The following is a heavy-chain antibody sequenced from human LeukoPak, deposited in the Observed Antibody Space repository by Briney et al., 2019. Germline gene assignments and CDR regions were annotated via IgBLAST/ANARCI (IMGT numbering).Heavy chain of an antibody. J-gene: IGHJ4*02. Sequence: ASVKVSCKASGYTFTSHAMNWVQQAPGQGLEWMGWINTNTGNPTYAQGFTGRFVFSLDTSVSTAYLQISSLKAVDTAVYYCAREDSSSWYYLWGQGTLVTVSS. CDR3: AREDSSSWYYL. CDR2: INTNTGNP. CDR1: GYTFTSHA. V-gene: IGHV7-4-1*02. D-gene: IGHD6-13*01.